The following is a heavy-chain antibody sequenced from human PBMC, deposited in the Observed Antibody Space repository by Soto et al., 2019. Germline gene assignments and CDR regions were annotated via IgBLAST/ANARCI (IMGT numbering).Heavy chain of an antibody. CDR3: ARTRTGYSSGPYYFNY. CDR2: IYPGDSDT. Sequence: PVESQKISCNGSGYSFTSYWIGWVRQMPGKGLELMGIIYPGDSDTRYSPFFQGQVTISAGKSISTAYLQWSSLKASDTAMYYRARTRTGYSSGPYYFNYRGQGTLATV. V-gene: IGHV5-51*01. D-gene: IGHD6-19*01. CDR1: GYSFTSYW. J-gene: IGHJ4*02.